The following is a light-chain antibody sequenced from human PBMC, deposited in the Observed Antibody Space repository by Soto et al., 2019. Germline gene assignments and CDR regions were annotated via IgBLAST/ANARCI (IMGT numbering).Light chain of an antibody. CDR2: DDG. Sequence: SYELTQPPSVSVAPGQTAMITCGGNNIGGKSLHWYQQKPGQAPVLVVYDDGDRPSGIPERFSGSNSGNTATLTISRVEAGDEADYYCQVWDNNYDHYVFGTGTKVTVL. CDR1: NIGGKS. J-gene: IGLJ1*01. V-gene: IGLV3-21*02. CDR3: QVWDNNYDHYV.